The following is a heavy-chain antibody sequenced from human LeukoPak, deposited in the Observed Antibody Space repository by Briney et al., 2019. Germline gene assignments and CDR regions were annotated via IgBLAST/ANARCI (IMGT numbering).Heavy chain of an antibody. CDR2: IHLSGRT. J-gene: IGHJ4*02. D-gene: IGHD2-8*01. CDR3: SRENGAFSPFGY. Sequence: SGTLSLTCGVSGGSITTTNWWSWVRQPPGQGLEGIWEIHLSGRTNYNPSLNSRVTLALDTSKNPLSLSLTPVTAADTAVYYCSRENGAFSPFGYWGQGTLVTVPS. CDR1: GGSITTTNW. V-gene: IGHV4-4*02.